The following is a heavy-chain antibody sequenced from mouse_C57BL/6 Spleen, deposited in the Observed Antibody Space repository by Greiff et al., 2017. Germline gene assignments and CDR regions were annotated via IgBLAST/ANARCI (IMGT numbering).Heavy chain of an antibody. CDR2: ISDGGSYT. D-gene: IGHD1-1*01. CDR3: AREGTVVAPHYYAMDY. CDR1: GFTFSSYA. Sequence: EVKLMESGGGLVKPGGSLKLSCAASGFTFSSYAMSWVRQTPEKRLEWVATISDGGSYTYYPDNVKGRFTISRDNAKNNLYLQMSHLKSEDTAMYYCAREGTVVAPHYYAMDYWGQGTSVTVSS. J-gene: IGHJ4*01. V-gene: IGHV5-4*01.